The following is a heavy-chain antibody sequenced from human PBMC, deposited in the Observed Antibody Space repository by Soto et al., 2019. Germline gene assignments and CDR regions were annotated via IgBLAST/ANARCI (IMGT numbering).Heavy chain of an antibody. CDR3: ARSGQVGNWFDP. J-gene: IGHJ5*02. CDR1: GFTFTSSA. V-gene: IGHV1-58*01. Sequence: SVKVSCKASGFTFTSSAVQWVRQARGQRLEWIGWIVVGSGNTNYAQKFQERVTITRDMSTSTAYMELSSLRSEDTAVYYCARSGQVGNWFDPWGQGTLVTVSS. D-gene: IGHD3-3*01. CDR2: IVVGSGNT.